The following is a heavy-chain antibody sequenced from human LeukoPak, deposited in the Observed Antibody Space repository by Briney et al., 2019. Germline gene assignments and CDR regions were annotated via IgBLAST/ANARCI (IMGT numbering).Heavy chain of an antibody. CDR3: ARTNGDSTSYYFDY. Sequence: ASVKVSCKASGYTFTSYDINWVRQATGQGLEWMGWMNPNSGNTGYAQKFQGRVSMTRDTSTSTVYMELSSLRSEDAAVYYCARTNGDSTSYYFDYWGQGTLVTVSS. CDR1: GYTFTSYD. CDR2: MNPNSGNT. V-gene: IGHV1-8*01. D-gene: IGHD4-17*01. J-gene: IGHJ4*02.